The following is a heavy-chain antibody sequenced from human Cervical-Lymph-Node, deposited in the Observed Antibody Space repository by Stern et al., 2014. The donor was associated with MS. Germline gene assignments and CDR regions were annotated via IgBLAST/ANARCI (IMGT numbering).Heavy chain of an antibody. J-gene: IGHJ4*02. CDR2: ISYRGTTI. D-gene: IGHD2-15*01. CDR1: GFTFTTYA. CDR3: ARDPLKGRSLHFDY. V-gene: IGHV3-48*03. Sequence: EVQLVESGGGLVQPGGSLRLSCAPSGFTFTTYAINWVRQAPGKGLEWISYISYRGTTIRYAVSAKGRFTISRDNAKNSVYLQMNSLRAEDTAVYYCARDPLKGRSLHFDYWGQGTLVAVSS.